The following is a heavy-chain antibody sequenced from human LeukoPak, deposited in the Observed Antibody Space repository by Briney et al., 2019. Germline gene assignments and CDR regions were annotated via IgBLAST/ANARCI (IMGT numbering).Heavy chain of an antibody. D-gene: IGHD5-18*01. V-gene: IGHV4-39*01. J-gene: IGHJ4*02. Sequence: PSETLSLTCTVSGGSISSSSYYWGWIRQPPGKGLEWIGSIYYSGSTYYNPSLKSRVTISVDTSKNQFSLKLGSVTAADTAVYYCATQGYSYGDVDYWGQGTLVTVSS. CDR3: ATQGYSYGDVDY. CDR2: IYYSGST. CDR1: GGSISSSSYY.